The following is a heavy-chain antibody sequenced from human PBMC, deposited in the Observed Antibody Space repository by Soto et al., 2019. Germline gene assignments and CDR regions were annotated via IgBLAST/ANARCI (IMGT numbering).Heavy chain of an antibody. Sequence: QVQLVQSGAEVKKPGASVTVSCKASGYTFTRYGISWVRQAPGQGLEGMGWISADNGNTKYAQKFQGRVTMTTDTSTSTAYMEVRSLRSDDTAVYYCAIDAAAGLNDYWGQGTLVTVSS. CDR1: GYTFTRYG. CDR3: AIDAAAGLNDY. J-gene: IGHJ4*02. CDR2: ISADNGNT. D-gene: IGHD6-13*01. V-gene: IGHV1-18*01.